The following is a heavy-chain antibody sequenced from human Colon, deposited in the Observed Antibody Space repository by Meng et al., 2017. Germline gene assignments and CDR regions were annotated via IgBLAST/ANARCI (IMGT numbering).Heavy chain of an antibody. Sequence: GGSLRLSCAASGITFSNYGMHWVRQAPGKGLEWVANIWYDGSNAHYADSVKGRFTISRDNSRDTLYLQMNSLRDDDTAVYYCARDRSHHLGDDNRPVDSWGQGTLVTVSS. D-gene: IGHD3-16*01. CDR3: ARDRSHHLGDDNRPVDS. V-gene: IGHV3-33*01. CDR2: IWYDGSNA. J-gene: IGHJ4*02. CDR1: GITFSNYG.